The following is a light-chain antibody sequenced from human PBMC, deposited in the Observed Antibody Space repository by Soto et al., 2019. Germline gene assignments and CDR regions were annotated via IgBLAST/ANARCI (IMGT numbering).Light chain of an antibody. V-gene: IGLV2-8*01. CDR1: SSDVGAYDY. CDR2: EVI. CDR3: SSYGGSNNFVV. Sequence: QSALTQPPSASGSPGQSVTISCTGTSSDVGAYDYVSWYQQHPGKAPKLMIYEVIKRPSEVPDRFSGSKSGNTASLTVSGLQAEDEADYYCSSYGGSNNFVVFGGGTKVT. J-gene: IGLJ2*01.